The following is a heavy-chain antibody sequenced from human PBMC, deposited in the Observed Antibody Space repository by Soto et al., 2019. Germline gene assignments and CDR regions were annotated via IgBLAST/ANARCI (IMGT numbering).Heavy chain of an antibody. CDR2: ISSNGGTT. Sequence: PGGSLRLSCSASGFTFSSYAMHWVRQAPGEGLQYVSAISSNGGTTYYADSVKGRFTISRDNSKNTVYLQMSSLRAEDTAVYYCAKDGTPYDFWSGYFSNFDSWGQGTLVTVSS. J-gene: IGHJ4*02. V-gene: IGHV3-64D*06. D-gene: IGHD3-3*01. CDR1: GFTFSSYA. CDR3: AKDGTPYDFWSGYFSNFDS.